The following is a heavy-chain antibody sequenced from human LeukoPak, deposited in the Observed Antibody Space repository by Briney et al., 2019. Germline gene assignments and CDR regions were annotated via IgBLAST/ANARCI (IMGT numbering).Heavy chain of an antibody. CDR3: ATMTYYDFWSGYPDSDY. V-gene: IGHV3-23*01. J-gene: IGHJ4*02. CDR2: ISGSGGST. CDR1: GFTFRSYA. D-gene: IGHD3-3*01. Sequence: GGSLRLSCAASGFTFRSYAMSWVRQAPGKGLEWVSAISGSGGSTYYADSVKGRFTISRDNSKNTLYLQMNSLRAEDTAVYYCATMTYYDFWSGYPDSDYWGQGTLVTVSS.